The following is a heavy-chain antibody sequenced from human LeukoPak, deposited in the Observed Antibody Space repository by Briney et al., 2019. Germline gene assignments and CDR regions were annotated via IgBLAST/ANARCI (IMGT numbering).Heavy chain of an antibody. CDR1: GYSISSGYY. CDR3: ASPRFDSMVLVY. J-gene: IGHJ4*02. CDR2: IYHNGHT. Sequence: SETLSLTCTVSGYSISSGYYWVWIRQPPGKGLEWIGSIYHNGHTYYNPSLKSRVTISVDTSKNQFSLKLSSVTAADTAVYYCASPRFDSMVLVYWGQGTLVTVSS. V-gene: IGHV4-38-2*02. D-gene: IGHD4/OR15-4a*01.